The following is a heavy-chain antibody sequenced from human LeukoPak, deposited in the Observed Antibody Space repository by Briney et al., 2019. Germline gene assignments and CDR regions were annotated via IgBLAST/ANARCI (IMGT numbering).Heavy chain of an antibody. V-gene: IGHV1-69*04. CDR1: GGTFSSYA. CDR2: IIPIFGIA. CDR3: AREITAMNYYYYGMDV. D-gene: IGHD5-18*01. J-gene: IGHJ6*02. Sequence: ASVKVSCKASGGTFSSYAISWVRQAPGQGLGWMGRIIPIFGIANYAQKFQGRVTITADKSTSTAYMELSSLRSEDTAVYHCAREITAMNYYYYGMDVWGQGTTVTVSS.